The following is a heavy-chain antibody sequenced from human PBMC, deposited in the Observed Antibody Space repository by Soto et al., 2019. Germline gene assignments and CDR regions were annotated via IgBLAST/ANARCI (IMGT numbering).Heavy chain of an antibody. CDR3: ARDGGGYY. D-gene: IGHD2-21*01. CDR1: GFIFSSYW. J-gene: IGHJ4*02. Sequence: GGSLRLSXAASGFIFSSYWMSWVRQAPGKGLEWVANIKQDGSEKYYVDSVKGRFTISRDNAKNSLYLQMNSLRAEDTAVYYCARDGGGYYWGQGTLVTVSS. V-gene: IGHV3-7*03. CDR2: IKQDGSEK.